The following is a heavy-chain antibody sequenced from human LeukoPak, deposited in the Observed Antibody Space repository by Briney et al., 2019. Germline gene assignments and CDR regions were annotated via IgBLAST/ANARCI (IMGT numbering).Heavy chain of an antibody. CDR3: VKGSGTNDYGMDA. D-gene: IGHD3-10*01. J-gene: IGHJ6*02. CDR2: ILYDGSRQ. V-gene: IGHV3-30*18. Sequence: GGSLTLSCAASGFTLNTCGMHWVRHAPGKGLEWVAVILYDGSRQYYTDSVKGRFTISRDNSQNTLFLQMSSLRAEDTAVYYCVKGSGTNDYGMDAWGQGTTVTVPS. CDR1: GFTLNTCG.